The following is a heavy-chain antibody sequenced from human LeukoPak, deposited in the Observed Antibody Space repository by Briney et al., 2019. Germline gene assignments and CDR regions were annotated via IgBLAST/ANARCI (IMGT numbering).Heavy chain of an antibody. CDR1: GGSFSGYY. CDR3: ARGWFGWLLEG. D-gene: IGHD3-9*01. CDR2: INHSGST. V-gene: IGHV4-34*01. Sequence: SETLSLTCAVYGGSFSGYYWSWIRQPPGKGLEWIGEINHSGSTNYNPPLKSRVTISVDTSKNQFSLKLSSVTAADTAVYYCARGWFGWLLEGWGQGTLVTVSS. J-gene: IGHJ4*02.